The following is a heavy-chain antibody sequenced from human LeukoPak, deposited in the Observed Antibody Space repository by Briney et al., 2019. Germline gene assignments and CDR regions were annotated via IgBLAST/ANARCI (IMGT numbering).Heavy chain of an antibody. J-gene: IGHJ4*02. CDR3: VTSTGQQFIPYDY. CDR2: IYGGDAA. CDR1: GINVSSNY. D-gene: IGHD6-13*01. Sequence: GGSLRLSCAASGINVSSNYKTWIRQAPGKGPEWVSLIYGGDAAYYAESVRGRFMISRDNLKNTLFLQMNSLRVEDTAVYYCVTSTGQQFIPYDYWGQGTHVTVSS. V-gene: IGHV3-66*02.